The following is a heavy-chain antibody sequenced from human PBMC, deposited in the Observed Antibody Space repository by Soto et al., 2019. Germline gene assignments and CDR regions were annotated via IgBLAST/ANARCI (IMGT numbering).Heavy chain of an antibody. V-gene: IGHV1-2*04. CDR3: ARDSPRRSSLYGMDV. CDR2: INPNSGGT. CDR1: GYTFTGYY. Sequence: ASVKVSCKASGYTFTGYYMHWVRQAPGQGLEWMGWINPNSGGTNYAQKFQGWVTMTRDTSISTAYMELSRLRSDDTAVYYCARDSPRRSSLYGMDVWGQGTTVTVSS. J-gene: IGHJ6*02. D-gene: IGHD6-6*01.